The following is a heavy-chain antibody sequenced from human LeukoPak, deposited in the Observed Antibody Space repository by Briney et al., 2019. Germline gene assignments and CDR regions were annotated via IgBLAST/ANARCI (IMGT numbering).Heavy chain of an antibody. CDR1: GFIFSNYA. Sequence: PGGSLRLSCAASGFIFSNYAMGWARQAPGRGVGWVSNLSASGGSTYYADSVKGRFTISRDNSKNTLYLQLSSLRAEDTAVYYCAKSKPGDYGLFDYWGQGTLVTVPS. CDR3: AKSKPGDYGLFDY. J-gene: IGHJ4*02. V-gene: IGHV3-23*01. CDR2: LSASGGST. D-gene: IGHD4-17*01.